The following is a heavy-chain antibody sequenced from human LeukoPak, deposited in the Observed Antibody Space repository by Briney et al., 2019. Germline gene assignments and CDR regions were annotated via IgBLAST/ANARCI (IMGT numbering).Heavy chain of an antibody. V-gene: IGHV1-18*01. J-gene: IGHJ4*02. D-gene: IGHD3-22*01. CDR3: ARWYYYDSSGSKGWYFDY. CDR2: ISAYNGNT. CDR1: GYTFTSYG. Sequence: GASVKVSCKASGYTFTSYGISWVRQAPGQGLEWMGWISAYNGNTNYAQKLQGRVTMTTDTSTSTAYMELRSLRSDDTAVYYCARWYYYDSSGSKGWYFDYWGQGTLVTVSS.